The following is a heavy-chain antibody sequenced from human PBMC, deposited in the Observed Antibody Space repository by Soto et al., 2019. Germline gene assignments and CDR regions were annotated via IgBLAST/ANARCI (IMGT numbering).Heavy chain of an antibody. D-gene: IGHD3-3*01. CDR2: MNPLSEKSKT. J-gene: IGHJ5*02. CDR1: GYTFTSHD. Sequence: QPQLEQSGAELKKPGASVRVSCKASGYTFTSHDIIWVRQAAGQGLEWMGWMNPLSEKSKTSYLPNFEDRIIMTSDTSLETDYFQLSGLRSDDTAIYYCARGATADYDFWANPRGDWLDLWGQGTLVIVSS. V-gene: IGHV1-8*01. CDR3: ARGATADYDFWANPRGDWLDL.